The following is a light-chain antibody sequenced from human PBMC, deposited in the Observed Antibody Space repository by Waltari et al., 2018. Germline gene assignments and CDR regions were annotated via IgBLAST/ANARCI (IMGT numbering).Light chain of an antibody. CDR3: QQYGSSLVT. Sequence: EIVLTQSPGTLSLSPGERATLSCRASQSVSSSYLAWYQEKLGQAPRLLIYGASSRATVIPDRFSGTGSGTDVTLTISRLEPEDFAVYYCQQYGSSLVTFGGGTKVEIK. V-gene: IGKV3-20*01. CDR1: QSVSSSY. CDR2: GAS. J-gene: IGKJ4*01.